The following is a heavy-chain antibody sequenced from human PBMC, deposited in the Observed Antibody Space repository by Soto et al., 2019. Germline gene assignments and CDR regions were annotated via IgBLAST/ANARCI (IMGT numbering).Heavy chain of an antibody. CDR2: MNPNSGNT. J-gene: IGHJ6*03. V-gene: IGHV1-8*01. CDR3: ARVSTQVFWSGLYYYYYYMDV. CDR1: GYTFTSYD. Sequence: ASVKVSCKASGYTFTSYDINWVRQATGQGLEWMGWMNPNSGNTGYAQKFQGRVTMTRNTSISTAYMELSSLRSEDTAVYYCARVSTQVFWSGLYYYYYYMDVWGKGTTVTVSS. D-gene: IGHD3-3*01.